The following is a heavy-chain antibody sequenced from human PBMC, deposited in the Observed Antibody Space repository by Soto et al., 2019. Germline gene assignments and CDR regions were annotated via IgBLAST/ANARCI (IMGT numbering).Heavy chain of an antibody. Sequence: GGSLRLSCAASGLTFSSNWMHWVRQAPGKGLVWVSRINSDGSSTTYADSVKGRFTISRDNAKNTLYLQMNSLRADDTAVYYCAQGGSSAYYHLPYWGQGTLVTVSS. J-gene: IGHJ4*02. CDR1: GLTFSSNW. D-gene: IGHD3-22*01. V-gene: IGHV3-74*03. CDR3: AQGGSSAYYHLPY. CDR2: INSDGSST.